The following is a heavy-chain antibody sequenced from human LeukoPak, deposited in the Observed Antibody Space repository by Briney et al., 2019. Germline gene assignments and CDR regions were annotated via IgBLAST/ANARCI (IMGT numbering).Heavy chain of an antibody. CDR3: ARVSVLRFLEWLLPNWFDP. CDR1: GGSISSSSYY. D-gene: IGHD3-3*01. CDR2: IYYSGST. J-gene: IGHJ5*02. V-gene: IGHV4-39*07. Sequence: PSETLSLTCTVSGGSISSSSYYWGWIRQPPGKGLEWIGSIYYSGSTYYNPSLKSRVTISVDTSKNQFSLKLSSVTAADTAVYYCARVSVLRFLEWLLPNWFDPWGQGTLVTVSS.